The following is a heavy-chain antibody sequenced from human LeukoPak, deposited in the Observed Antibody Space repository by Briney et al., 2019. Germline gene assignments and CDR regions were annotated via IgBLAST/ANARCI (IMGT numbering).Heavy chain of an antibody. CDR2: ISYDGSNK. Sequence: GGSLRLSCAASGFTFSSYGMHWVRQAPGKGLEWVAVISYDGSNKYYADSVKGRFTISRDNSKNTLYLQMNSPRAEDTAVYYCAKGLWFGELLYLDYWGQGTLVTVSS. CDR1: GFTFSSYG. D-gene: IGHD3-10*01. CDR3: AKGLWFGELLYLDY. J-gene: IGHJ4*02. V-gene: IGHV3-30*18.